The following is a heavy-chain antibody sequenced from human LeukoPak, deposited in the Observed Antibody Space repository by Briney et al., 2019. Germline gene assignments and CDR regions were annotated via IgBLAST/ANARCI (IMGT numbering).Heavy chain of an antibody. Sequence: PGGSLRLSCAASGFTFSDYYMNWFRQAPGKGLEWVSFIRSSSAHTEYGDSVKGRFTSSRDNGKHSVYLQINSLRADDTAVYYCARQDLWQHCDSWGQGALVTASS. J-gene: IGHJ4*02. CDR2: IRSSSAHT. CDR3: ARQDLWQHCDS. D-gene: IGHD2-21*01. V-gene: IGHV3-11*03. CDR1: GFTFSDYY.